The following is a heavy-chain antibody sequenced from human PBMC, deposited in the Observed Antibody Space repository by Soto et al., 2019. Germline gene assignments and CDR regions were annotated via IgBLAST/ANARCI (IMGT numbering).Heavy chain of an antibody. CDR2: IYYSGST. V-gene: IGHV4-31*03. CDR3: ARVLWFGELFHWFDP. CDR1: GGSISSGGYY. D-gene: IGHD3-10*01. J-gene: IGHJ5*02. Sequence: QVQLQESGPGLVKPSQTLSLTCTVSGGSISSGGYYWSWIRQHPGKGLEWIGYIYYSGSTYYNPSLKSRVTISVDTSKNQFSLKLSSVTAADTAVYYCARVLWFGELFHWFDPWGQGTLVTVSS.